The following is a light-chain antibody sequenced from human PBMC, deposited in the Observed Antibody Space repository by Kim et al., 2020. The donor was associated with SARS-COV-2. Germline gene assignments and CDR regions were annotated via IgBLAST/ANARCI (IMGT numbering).Light chain of an antibody. CDR1: NDIISF. J-gene: IGKJ4*01. CDR3: QQFDTVPLT. CDR2: DAS. V-gene: IGKV1-33*01. Sequence: SSVGDRVTITCETNNDIISFLYWFQQKPGEAPKLLISDASSVRTGLPSRISGSGSGTHFTFTISSLQHGDVATYYCQQFDTVPLTFGGGTKVDIK.